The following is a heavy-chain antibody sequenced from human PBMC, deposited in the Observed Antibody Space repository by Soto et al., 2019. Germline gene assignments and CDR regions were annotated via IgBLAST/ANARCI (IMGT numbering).Heavy chain of an antibody. Sequence: ITLKESGPTLVKPTQTLTLTCTFSGFSLIPSGVGVGWIRQPPGKALAWLALPYWYDDKRSSPSLKSRLTTTKDNSKNQVVRTRTKMDPEETATDYCEHRRAVLSVGELTFDYWGQGTLVTVSS. CDR1: GFSLIPSGVG. CDR3: EHRRAVLSVGELTFDY. D-gene: IGHD3-10*01. V-gene: IGHV2-5*01. CDR2: PYWYDDK. J-gene: IGHJ4*02.